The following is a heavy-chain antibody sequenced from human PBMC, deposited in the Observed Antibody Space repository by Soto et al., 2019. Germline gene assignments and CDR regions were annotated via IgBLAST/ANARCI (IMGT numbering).Heavy chain of an antibody. CDR1: GYTFTGYY. V-gene: IGHV1-2*02. J-gene: IGHJ5*02. CDR3: ARDKGRIAAAYWFDP. Sequence: ASVKVSCKASGYTFTGYYMHWVRQAPGQGLEWMGWINPNSGDTNYAQKFQGRVTMTRDTSMSTAYMELSRLRSDDTAVYYCARDKGRIAAAYWFDPWGQGTLVTVSS. D-gene: IGHD6-13*01. CDR2: INPNSGDT.